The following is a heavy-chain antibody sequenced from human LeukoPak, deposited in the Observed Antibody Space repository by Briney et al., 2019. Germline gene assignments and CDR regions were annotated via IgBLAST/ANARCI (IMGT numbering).Heavy chain of an antibody. CDR2: TYYRSKWYN. CDR3: ARERGYSGYDYVNQLDAWNWFDP. Sequence: SQTLSLTCAISGDSVSSNSAAWNWIRQSPSRGLEWLGRTYYRSKWYNDYAVSVKSRITINPDTSKNQFSLQLNSVTPEDTAVYYCARERGYSGYDYVNQLDAWNWFDPWGQGTLVTVSS. CDR1: GDSVSSNSAA. V-gene: IGHV6-1*01. J-gene: IGHJ5*02. D-gene: IGHD5-12*01.